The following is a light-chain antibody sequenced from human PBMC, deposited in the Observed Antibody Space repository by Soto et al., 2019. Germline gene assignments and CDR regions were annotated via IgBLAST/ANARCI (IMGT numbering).Light chain of an antibody. J-gene: IGKJ1*01. CDR3: QEYDSYRWT. CDR1: QSISDS. CDR2: KAS. Sequence: DIQMTQSPSTLSASVGDRVTVTCRASQSISDSLAWYQQRPGKVPKLLIYKASSLESGVPSRFSGSGSGTEFTLTISSLQPDDFATYYCQEYDSYRWTFGQGTKVEIK. V-gene: IGKV1-5*03.